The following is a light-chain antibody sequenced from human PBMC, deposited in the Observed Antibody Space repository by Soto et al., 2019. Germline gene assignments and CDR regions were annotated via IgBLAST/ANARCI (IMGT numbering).Light chain of an antibody. J-gene: IGKJ3*01. V-gene: IGKV3-15*01. Sequence: EIVMTQSPAILSVSPGERASLSCRASQSISTNLAWYQQKPGQAPRLLIYGASTRATGIPARFSGSGSGTEFTLTISSPQSEDFAVYYCQQYDKWPLTFGPGTKVDIE. CDR3: QQYDKWPLT. CDR1: QSISTN. CDR2: GAS.